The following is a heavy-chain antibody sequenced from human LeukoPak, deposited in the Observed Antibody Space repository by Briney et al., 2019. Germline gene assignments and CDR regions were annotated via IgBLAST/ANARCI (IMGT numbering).Heavy chain of an antibody. Sequence: PGGSLRLSCAASGFTFSSYAMHWVRQAPGKGLEWVAVISYDESNKYYADSVKGRFTISRDNSKNTLYLQMNSLRAEDTAVYYCAKDRSGGSFWDYWGQGTLVTVSS. J-gene: IGHJ4*02. CDR3: AKDRSGGSFWDY. V-gene: IGHV3-30-3*01. CDR1: GFTFSSYA. D-gene: IGHD2-15*01. CDR2: ISYDESNK.